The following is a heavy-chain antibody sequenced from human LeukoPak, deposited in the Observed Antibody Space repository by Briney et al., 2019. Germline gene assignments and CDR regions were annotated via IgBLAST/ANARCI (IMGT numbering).Heavy chain of an antibody. CDR2: INPNSGGT. V-gene: IGHV1-2*02. CDR1: GYTFTGYY. J-gene: IGHJ4*02. CDR3: ARAPYSSSWYAQYYFDY. Sequence: ASVKVSCKASGYTFTGYYMHWVRQAPGQGLEWMGWINPNSGGTNYAQKFQGRVTMTRDTSISTAYMELSRLRSDDTAVYYCARAPYSSSWYAQYYFDYWGQGTLVTVSS. D-gene: IGHD6-13*01.